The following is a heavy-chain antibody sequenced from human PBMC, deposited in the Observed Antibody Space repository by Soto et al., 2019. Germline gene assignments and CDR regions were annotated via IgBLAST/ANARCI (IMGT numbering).Heavy chain of an antibody. CDR3: ARRRASDYGGNHHPYYFDR. Sequence: QLQLQESGPGLVKPSETLSLTCNVSGASIITDNYFWVWIRQSPRRGLELIGSISYSGRTYDNPSLQSRVTISIDASKNQFSLRLTSVTTADTAVYYCARRRASDYGGNHHPYYFDRWGQGALVTVSS. J-gene: IGHJ4*02. D-gene: IGHD4-17*01. CDR2: ISYSGRT. CDR1: GASIITDNYF. V-gene: IGHV4-39*01.